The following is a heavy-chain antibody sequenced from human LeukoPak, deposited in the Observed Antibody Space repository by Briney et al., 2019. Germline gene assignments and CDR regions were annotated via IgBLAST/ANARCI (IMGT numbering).Heavy chain of an antibody. CDR3: ARETVAGSGFDY. V-gene: IGHV3-30*04. Sequence: GGSLRLSCAASGFTFSSYAMHWVRQAPGKGLEWVAVISYDGSNKYYADSVKGRFTISRDNSKNTPYLQMNSLRAEDTAVYYCARETVAGSGFDYWGQGTLSTVSS. J-gene: IGHJ4*02. CDR2: ISYDGSNK. D-gene: IGHD6-19*01. CDR1: GFTFSSYA.